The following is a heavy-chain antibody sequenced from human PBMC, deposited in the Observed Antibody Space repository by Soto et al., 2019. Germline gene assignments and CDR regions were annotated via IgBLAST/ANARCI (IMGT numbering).Heavy chain of an antibody. V-gene: IGHV1-69*06. CDR2: IIPIFGTA. CDR3: AREGDHSGTYYYYGMDV. CDR1: GGTFSSYA. J-gene: IGHJ6*02. D-gene: IGHD1-26*01. Sequence: QVQLVQSGAEVKKPGSSVKVSCKASGGTFSSYAISWVRQAPGQGLEWMGGIIPIFGTANYAQKFQGRVTITADKSTSTAYMELSSLRSEDTAVYYCAREGDHSGTYYYYGMDVWGQGTTVTVSS.